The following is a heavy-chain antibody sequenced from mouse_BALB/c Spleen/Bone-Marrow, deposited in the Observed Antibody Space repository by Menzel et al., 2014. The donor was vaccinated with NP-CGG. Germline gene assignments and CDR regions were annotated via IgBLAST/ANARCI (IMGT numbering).Heavy chain of an antibody. D-gene: IGHD3-1*01. CDR2: IYPGSGST. J-gene: IGHJ2*01. CDR3: TRSGDEDYFDY. V-gene: IGHV1S22*01. CDR1: GYTFXSYW. Sequence: LQESGSELVRPGASVKLSCKASGYTFXSYWTHWVKQRHGQGLEWIGNIYPGSGSTIYDEKFKSKGTLTVDTSSSTAYMHLSSLTSEDSAVYYCTRSGDEDYFDYWGQGTTLTVSS.